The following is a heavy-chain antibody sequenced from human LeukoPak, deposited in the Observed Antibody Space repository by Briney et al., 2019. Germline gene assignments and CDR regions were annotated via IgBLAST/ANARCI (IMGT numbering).Heavy chain of an antibody. CDR2: ISGSGGNT. D-gene: IGHD6-13*01. CDR1: GFTFSSYA. J-gene: IGHJ4*02. Sequence: GGSLRLSCAASGFTFSSYAMSWVRQAPGKGLEWVSAISGSGGNTYYADSVKGRFTISRDNSKNTLYLQVNSLRAEDTAVYYCAKGTGRNSSIAASGTWGQGTLVTVSS. CDR3: AKGTGRNSSIAASGT. V-gene: IGHV3-23*01.